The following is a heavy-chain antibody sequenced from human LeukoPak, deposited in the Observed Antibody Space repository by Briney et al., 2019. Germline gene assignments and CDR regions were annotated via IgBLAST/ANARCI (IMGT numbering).Heavy chain of an antibody. CDR2: ISGSGGST. D-gene: IGHD2-2*02. V-gene: IGHV3-23*01. Sequence: GGSLRLSCAASGFTFSSYAMSWVRQAPGKGLEWVSAISGSGGSTYYADSVKGRFTISRDNSKNTPYLQMNSLRAEDTAVYYCAKEGYCSSTSCYKVGYNWFDPWGQGTLVTVSS. CDR1: GFTFSSYA. CDR3: AKEGYCSSTSCYKVGYNWFDP. J-gene: IGHJ5*02.